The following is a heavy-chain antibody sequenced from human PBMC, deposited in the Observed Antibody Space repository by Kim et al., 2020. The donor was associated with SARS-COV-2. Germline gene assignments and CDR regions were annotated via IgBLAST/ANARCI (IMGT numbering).Heavy chain of an antibody. CDR2: IVVGSGNT. J-gene: IGHJ4*02. Sequence: VKVSCKASGFTFTSSAVQWVRPARGQRLEWIGWIVVGSGNTNYAQKFQERVTITRDMSTSTAYMELSSLRSEDTAVYYCAAVLTRYYDSSGYYLAPPWGQGTLVTVSS. D-gene: IGHD3-22*01. CDR1: GFTFTSSA. V-gene: IGHV1-58*01. CDR3: AAVLTRYYDSSGYYLAPP.